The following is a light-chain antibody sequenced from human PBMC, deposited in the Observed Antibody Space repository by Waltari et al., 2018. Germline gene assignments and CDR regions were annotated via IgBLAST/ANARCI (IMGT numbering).Light chain of an antibody. CDR1: LFNIGNNA. J-gene: IGLJ3*02. Sequence: QSVLTQPPSVSEAPRQRVTISCSGTLFNIGNNAVSWYQQLPGRAPTLLCSHNDLRPSGVSDRFSGSKSGTSASLAISGLQSEDEGEYFCSAWDDSLDGPVFGGGTKVTVL. V-gene: IGLV1-36*01. CDR2: HND. CDR3: SAWDDSLDGPV.